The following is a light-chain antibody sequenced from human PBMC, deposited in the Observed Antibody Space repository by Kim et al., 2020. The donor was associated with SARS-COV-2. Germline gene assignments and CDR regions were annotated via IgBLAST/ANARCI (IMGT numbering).Light chain of an antibody. CDR3: QQYNNCPALT. CDR1: QSVSSY. V-gene: IGKV3-15*01. Sequence: FPWESATLSCRACQSVSSYLASCQQKSGQAPCLLIYRASTRATGIPARFSGSGSGTEFILTISSLESADFAVYYCQQYNNCPALTFGGGNTVDIK. J-gene: IGKJ4*01. CDR2: RAS.